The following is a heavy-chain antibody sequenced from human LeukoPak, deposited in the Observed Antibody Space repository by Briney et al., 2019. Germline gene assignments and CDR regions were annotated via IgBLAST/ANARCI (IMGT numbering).Heavy chain of an antibody. D-gene: IGHD5-18*01. Sequence: PGGSLRLSCAASGFTFSSYAMSWVRQAPGKGLEWVSAISGSGGSTYYADSVKGRFTISRDNSKNTPYLQMNSLRAEDTAVYYCAKDLGVQLWPRSYFLFDYWGREPWSPSPQ. J-gene: IGHJ4*02. CDR2: ISGSGGST. V-gene: IGHV3-23*01. CDR3: AKDLGVQLWPRSYFLFDY. CDR1: GFTFSSYA.